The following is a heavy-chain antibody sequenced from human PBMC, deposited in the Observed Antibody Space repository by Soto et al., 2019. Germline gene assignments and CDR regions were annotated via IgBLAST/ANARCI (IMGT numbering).Heavy chain of an antibody. Sequence: PSETLSLTCAVSGGSISSGGYSWSWIRQPPGKGLEWIGYIYHSGSTYYNPSLKSRVTISVDRSKNQFSLKLSSVTAADTAVYYCASLNSGSYFDFQHWGQGTLVTVS. CDR2: IYHSGST. J-gene: IGHJ1*01. D-gene: IGHD1-26*01. V-gene: IGHV4-30-2*02. CDR1: GGSISSGGYS. CDR3: ASLNSGSYFDFQH.